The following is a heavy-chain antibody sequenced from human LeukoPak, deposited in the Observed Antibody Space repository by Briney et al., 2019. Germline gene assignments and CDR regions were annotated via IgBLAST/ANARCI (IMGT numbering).Heavy chain of an antibody. J-gene: IGHJ5*02. D-gene: IGHD2-2*01. CDR2: IYYSGST. V-gene: IGHV4-31*03. Sequence: PSETLSLTCTVSGGSISSGGYYWSWIRQHPGKGLEWIGYIYYSGSTYYNPSLKSRVTISVDTSKNQFSLKLSSVTAAVTAVYYCARVDVPFYCSSTSCPNWFDPWGQGTLVTVSS. CDR3: ARVDVPFYCSSTSCPNWFDP. CDR1: GGSISSGGYY.